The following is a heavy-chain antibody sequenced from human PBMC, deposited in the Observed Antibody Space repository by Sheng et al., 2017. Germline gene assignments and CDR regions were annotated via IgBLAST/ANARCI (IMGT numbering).Heavy chain of an antibody. J-gene: IGHJ4*02. Sequence: EVQLVESGGGLVQPGGSLRLSCSASGFTFSTYAMHWVRQAPGKGLEYVSSINSDGGSTYYVDSVKGRFTISRDNSKNTLYLQMSSLRAEDTAVYYCVKDYGGSPGRRYWFDYWAREPGHRLL. V-gene: IGHV3-64D*09. CDR1: GFTFSTYA. CDR2: INSDGGST. CDR3: VKDYGGSPGRRYWFDY. D-gene: IGHD2-15*01.